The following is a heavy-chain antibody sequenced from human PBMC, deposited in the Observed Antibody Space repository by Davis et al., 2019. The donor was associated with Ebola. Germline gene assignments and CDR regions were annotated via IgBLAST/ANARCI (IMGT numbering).Heavy chain of an antibody. CDR2: INPSGGST. Sequence: ASVKVSCKAPGGTFSSYAISWVRQAPGQGLEWMGIINPSGGSTSYAQKFQGRVTMTRDTSTSTVYMELRSLRSDDTAVYYCARDTPSIAALFEYYYYGMDVWGKGTTVTVSS. D-gene: IGHD6-6*01. V-gene: IGHV1-46*01. CDR1: GGTFSSYA. J-gene: IGHJ6*04. CDR3: ARDTPSIAALFEYYYYGMDV.